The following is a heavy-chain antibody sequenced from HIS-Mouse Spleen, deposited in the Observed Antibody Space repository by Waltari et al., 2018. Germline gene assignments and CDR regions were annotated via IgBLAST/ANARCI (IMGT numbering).Heavy chain of an antibody. D-gene: IGHD6-13*01. J-gene: IGHJ2*01. V-gene: IGHV4-39*07. CDR3: AREIPYSSSWYDWYFDL. CDR2: SYFSGRT. CDR1: GGSISSSSYS. Sequence: QLQLQESGPGLVKPSETLSLTCTVSGGSISSSSYSWGWIRQPPGKGLEWIGSSYFSGRTYYNPSLKSRVTISVDTSKIQFSLKLSSVTAADTAVYYCAREIPYSSSWYDWYFDLWGRGTLVTVSS.